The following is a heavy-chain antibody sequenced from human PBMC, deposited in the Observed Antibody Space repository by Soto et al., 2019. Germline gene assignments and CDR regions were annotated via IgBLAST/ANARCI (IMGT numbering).Heavy chain of an antibody. D-gene: IGHD5-12*01. J-gene: IGHJ4*02. CDR3: TRDTRGHGYNHGTFDY. CDR1: GGSVNSGDFY. V-gene: IGHV4-30-4*01. Sequence: PSETLSLTXTVSGGSVNSGDFYWSWIRQPPGKGLEWIGYIFYSGSTYYNPSLKSRLTMSVDTSKNQFSLKLGSVTAADTAVYYCTRDTRGHGYNHGTFDYWGQGTLVTVSS. CDR2: IFYSGST.